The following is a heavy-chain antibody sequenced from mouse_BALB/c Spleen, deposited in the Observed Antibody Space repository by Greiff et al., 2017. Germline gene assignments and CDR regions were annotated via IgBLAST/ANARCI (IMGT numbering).Heavy chain of an antibody. D-gene: IGHD2-2*01. J-gene: IGHJ3*01. V-gene: IGHV3-5*02. Sequence: EVMLVESGPGLVKPSQTVSLTCTVTGISITTGNYRWSWIRQFPGNKLEWIGYIYYSGTITYNPSLTSRTTITRDTSKNQFFLEMNSLTAEDTATYYCARDRAYGYDEFAYWGQGTLVTVSA. CDR3: ARDRAYGYDEFAY. CDR1: GISITTGNYR. CDR2: IYYSGTI.